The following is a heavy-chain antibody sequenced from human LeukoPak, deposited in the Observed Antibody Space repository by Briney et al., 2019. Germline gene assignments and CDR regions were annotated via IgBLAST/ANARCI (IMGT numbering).Heavy chain of an antibody. CDR3: ARAREVLHYYDILGYYGMDV. Sequence: ASVKVSCKASGYTFTGYYMHWVRQAPGQGLEWMGLNNPNSGGTNYAQKFQGRVTMTRDTSISTAYMELSRLRSDDTAVYYCARAREVLHYYDILGYYGMDVWGQGTTVTVSS. CDR1: GYTFTGYY. J-gene: IGHJ6*02. D-gene: IGHD3-9*01. CDR2: NNPNSGGT. V-gene: IGHV1-2*02.